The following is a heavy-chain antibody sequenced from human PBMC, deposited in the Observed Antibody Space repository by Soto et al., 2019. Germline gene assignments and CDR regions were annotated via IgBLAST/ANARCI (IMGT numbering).Heavy chain of an antibody. D-gene: IGHD2-8*01. CDR1: GYTFTGYY. Sequence: QVQLVQSGAEVKKPGASVKVSCKASGYTFTGYYMHWVRQAPGQGLEWMGWINPNSGGTNYAQKFKGRVTMTRDTSISTAYMELSRLRSDDTAVYYCARGYCTNGVCHGMDFWGQGTTVTVSS. CDR2: INPNSGGT. V-gene: IGHV1-2*02. J-gene: IGHJ6*01. CDR3: ARGYCTNGVCHGMDF.